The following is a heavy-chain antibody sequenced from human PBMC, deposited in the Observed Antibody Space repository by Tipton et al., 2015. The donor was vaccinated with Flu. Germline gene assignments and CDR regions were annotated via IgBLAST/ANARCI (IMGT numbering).Heavy chain of an antibody. J-gene: IGHJ4*02. CDR2: IYYSGST. CDR1: GGSISSSSYY. Sequence: TLSLTCTVSGGSISSSSYYWGWIRQPPGKGLEWIGGIYYSGSTYYNPSLKSRVTISVDTSKNQFSLKLSSVTAADTAVYYCARTAPGPIDYWGQGTLVTVSS. CDR3: ARTAPGPIDY. V-gene: IGHV4-39*01.